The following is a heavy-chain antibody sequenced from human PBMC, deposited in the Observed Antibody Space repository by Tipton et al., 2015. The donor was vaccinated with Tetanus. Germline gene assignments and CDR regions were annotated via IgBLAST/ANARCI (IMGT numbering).Heavy chain of an antibody. J-gene: IGHJ3*02. CDR3: ARPEASGRARGFDI. D-gene: IGHD3-10*01. CDR2: INSDGRTT. CDR1: GFTFRTYW. V-gene: IGHV3-74*01. Sequence: SLRLSCAASGFTFRTYWMHWIRQAPGKGLDWVSHINSDGRTTDYADSVKGRFTISRDNAKNTLYLQMNSLRPEDTAVYYCARPEASGRARGFDIWGQGTKVTVSP.